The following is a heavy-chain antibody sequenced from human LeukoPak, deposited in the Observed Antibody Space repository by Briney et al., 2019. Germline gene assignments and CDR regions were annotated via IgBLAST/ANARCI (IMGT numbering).Heavy chain of an antibody. CDR2: INHSGST. D-gene: IGHD6-19*01. Sequence: SETLSLTCAVYGGSFSGYYWSWIRQPPGKGLEWIGEINHSGSTNYNPSLKSRVTISVDTSKSQFSLKLSSVTAADTAVYYCARTAYLKYSSGFNWFDPWGREPWSPSPQ. CDR1: GGSFSGYY. V-gene: IGHV4-34*01. J-gene: IGHJ5*02. CDR3: ARTAYLKYSSGFNWFDP.